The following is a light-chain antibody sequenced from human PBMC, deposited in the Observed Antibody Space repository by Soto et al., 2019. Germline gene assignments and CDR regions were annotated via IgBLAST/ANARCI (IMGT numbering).Light chain of an antibody. CDR2: GAS. V-gene: IGKV3-20*01. J-gene: IGKJ1*01. CDR3: QQYGSSPPT. CDR1: QSVGNNY. Sequence: EIVLTQSPGTLSLSPGERVTLSCRASQSVGNNYFAWYRQTPGQAPRLLIYGASSMATGIPDRFSGSGSGTDFTLTISRLEPEDSAVFYCQQYGSSPPTFGQGTKVEIK.